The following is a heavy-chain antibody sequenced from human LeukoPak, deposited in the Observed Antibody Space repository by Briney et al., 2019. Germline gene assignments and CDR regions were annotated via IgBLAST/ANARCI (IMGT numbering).Heavy chain of an antibody. V-gene: IGHV4-39*07. CDR1: GGFISSSSYY. Sequence: SETLSLTCTVSGGFISSSSYYWGWIRQPPGKGLEWIGGIYYRGSSYYNPSLKSRVTISVDRSKNQFSLRLSSVTAADTAVYYCARESIAATDLVNWFDPWGQGTLVTVSS. CDR3: ARESIAATDLVNWFDP. D-gene: IGHD6-13*01. J-gene: IGHJ5*02. CDR2: IYYRGSS.